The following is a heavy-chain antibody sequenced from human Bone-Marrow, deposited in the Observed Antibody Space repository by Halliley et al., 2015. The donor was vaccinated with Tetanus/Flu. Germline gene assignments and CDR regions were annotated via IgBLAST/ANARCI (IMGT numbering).Heavy chain of an antibody. J-gene: IGHJ4*02. CDR2: FGNDGYTT. D-gene: IGHD6-13*01. Sequence: YVSGFGNDGYTTVYADSVKGRFRISRDNSKNTLYLQMSSLGPEDTALYYCVKSFSSSWNYFDYWGQGTLVTVSS. V-gene: IGHV3-64D*06. CDR3: VKSFSSSWNYFDY.